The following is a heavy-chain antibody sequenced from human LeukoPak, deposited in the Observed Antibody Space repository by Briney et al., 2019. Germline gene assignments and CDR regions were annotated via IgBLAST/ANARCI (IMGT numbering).Heavy chain of an antibody. CDR3: ARDPGYYGSGSYGRKYYYYGMDV. D-gene: IGHD3-10*01. J-gene: IGHJ6*02. CDR2: IYSGGST. CDR1: GFTVSSNF. Sequence: GGSLRLSCVASGFTVSSNFMSWVRQAPGKGLEWVSVIYSGGSTYYADSVKGRFTISRHNSKNTLYLQMNSLRAEDTAVYYCARDPGYYGSGSYGRKYYYYGMDVWGQRTTVTVSS. V-gene: IGHV3-53*04.